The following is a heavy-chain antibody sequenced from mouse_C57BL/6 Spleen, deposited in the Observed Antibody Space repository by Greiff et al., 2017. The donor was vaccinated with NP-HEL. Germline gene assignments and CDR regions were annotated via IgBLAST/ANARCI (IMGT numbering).Heavy chain of an antibody. J-gene: IGHJ4*01. Sequence: QVQLQQSGAELARPGASVKLSCKASGYTFTSYGISWVKQRTGQGLEWIGEIYPRSGNTYYNEKFKGKATLTADKSSSTAYMELRSLTSEDSAVYFCAPHLGGDGYHYAMDYWGQGTSVTVSS. CDR1: GYTFTSYG. D-gene: IGHD2-3*01. CDR3: APHLGGDGYHYAMDY. V-gene: IGHV1-81*01. CDR2: IYPRSGNT.